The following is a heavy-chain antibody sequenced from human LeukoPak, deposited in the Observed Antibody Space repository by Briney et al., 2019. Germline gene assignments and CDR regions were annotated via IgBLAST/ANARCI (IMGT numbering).Heavy chain of an antibody. V-gene: IGHV3-30*18. J-gene: IGHJ4*02. CDR3: AKDFYRDIAAAGTS. Sequence: GRSLRLSCAASGFTFSSYGMHWVRQAPGKGLEWVAVISYDGSNKYYADSVKGRFTISGDNSKNTLYLQMNSLRAEDTAVYYCAKDFYRDIAAAGTSWGQGTLVTVSS. D-gene: IGHD6-13*01. CDR2: ISYDGSNK. CDR1: GFTFSSYG.